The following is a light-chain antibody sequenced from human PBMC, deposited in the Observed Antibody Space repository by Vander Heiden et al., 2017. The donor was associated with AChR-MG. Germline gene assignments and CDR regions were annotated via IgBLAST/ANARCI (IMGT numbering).Light chain of an antibody. J-gene: IGKJ1*01. Sequence: IGLTQSPGTLSLSPGERATLSCRASHSVSSSYLAWYHQKPGQAPRLLIYGVSTRATGIPDRFSGSGSGTDFTLTISRLEPEDSAVYYCHQYDSSPWTFGQGTKVEIK. CDR2: GVS. CDR1: HSVSSSY. V-gene: IGKV3-20*01. CDR3: HQYDSSPWT.